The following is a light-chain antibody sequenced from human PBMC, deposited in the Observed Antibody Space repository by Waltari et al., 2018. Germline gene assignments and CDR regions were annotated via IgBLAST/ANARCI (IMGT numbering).Light chain of an antibody. CDR3: QQSHSAPLA. CDR2: AAS. J-gene: IGKJ4*01. Sequence: DIQMTQSPSSLSASVGDRFTITFRPSSAITNYVNWYQQRPALAPKLLIYAASTLQGGVPTRFSGSGSGTDFTLTISSLQIEDFATYYCQQSHSAPLAFGGGTRLEI. CDR1: SAITNY. V-gene: IGKV1-39*01.